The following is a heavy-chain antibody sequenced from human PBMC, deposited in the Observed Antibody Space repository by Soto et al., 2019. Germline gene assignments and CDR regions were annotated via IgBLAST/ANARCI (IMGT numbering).Heavy chain of an antibody. CDR3: AHIGLHFDWFLSRYYFAY. Sequence: SGPTLVNPTQTLTLTCTFSGFSLSTTGVGVGWIRQPPGKALEWLALIYWDDDKRYSPSLKSRLTIIKDTSKNQVVLIMTNMDPVDTATYYCAHIGLHFDWFLSRYYFAYWGQGTLVTVSS. D-gene: IGHD3-9*01. CDR2: IYWDDDK. J-gene: IGHJ4*02. CDR1: GFSLSTTGVG. V-gene: IGHV2-5*02.